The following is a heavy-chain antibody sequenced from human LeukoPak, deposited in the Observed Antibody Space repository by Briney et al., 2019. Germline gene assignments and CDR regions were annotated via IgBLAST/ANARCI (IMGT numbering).Heavy chain of an antibody. Sequence: GGSLRLSCAASAFAFSTYHMSWVRQAPGKGLEWVSAISGSGGSTYYADSVKGRFTISRDNSKNTLYLQMNSLRAEATAVYYCAKDLRDPLPMGWGQGTLGTVSS. CDR1: AFAFSTYH. D-gene: IGHD2/OR15-2a*01. CDR2: ISGSGGST. CDR3: AKDLRDPLPMG. V-gene: IGHV3-23*01. J-gene: IGHJ4*02.